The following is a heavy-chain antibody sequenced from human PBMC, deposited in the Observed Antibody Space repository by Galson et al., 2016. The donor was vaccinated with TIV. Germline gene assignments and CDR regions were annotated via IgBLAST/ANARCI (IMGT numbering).Heavy chain of an antibody. CDR3: ARDRVVDATYYYYYGMDV. Sequence: SLRLSCAASGLSVSINYMTWVRQAPGKGLEWVSLISDGGNTYYPDSVKGRFTISRDKSKNTLYLQMNSLRVEDTAVSYCARDRVVDATYYYYYGMDVWGQGTAVTVSS. CDR2: ISDGGNT. D-gene: IGHD2-15*01. CDR1: GLSVSINY. J-gene: IGHJ6*02. V-gene: IGHV3-66*02.